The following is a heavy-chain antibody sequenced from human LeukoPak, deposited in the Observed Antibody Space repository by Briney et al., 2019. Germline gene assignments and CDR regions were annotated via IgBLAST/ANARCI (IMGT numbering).Heavy chain of an antibody. CDR3: AKDRYSNYGNWFDP. V-gene: IGHV3-23*01. J-gene: IGHJ5*02. D-gene: IGHD4-11*01. Sequence: PGGSLRLSCAAVGFTFNSYAMNWVPQAPGKGLEWVSGISGSGGTTYYADSVKGRFTISRDNPKNTLYLQMNSLRAEDTAVYYCAKDRYSNYGNWFDPWGQGTLVTVYS. CDR2: ISGSGGTT. CDR1: GFTFNSYA.